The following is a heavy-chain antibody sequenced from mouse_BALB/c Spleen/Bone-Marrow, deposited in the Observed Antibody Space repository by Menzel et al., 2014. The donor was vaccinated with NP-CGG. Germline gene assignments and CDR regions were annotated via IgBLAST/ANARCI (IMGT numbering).Heavy chain of an antibody. J-gene: IGHJ4*01. CDR2: INPGSSTI. CDR3: ARTAYYAMDY. Sequence: EVKLVESGGGLVQPGGPLNPSCAASGFDFSRYWMSWARQAPGKGQEWIGEINPGSSTINYTPSLKDKFIISRDNAKNTLYLQMSKVRSEDTALYYCARTAYYAMDYWGQGTSVTVSS. V-gene: IGHV4-2*02. CDR1: GFDFSRYW.